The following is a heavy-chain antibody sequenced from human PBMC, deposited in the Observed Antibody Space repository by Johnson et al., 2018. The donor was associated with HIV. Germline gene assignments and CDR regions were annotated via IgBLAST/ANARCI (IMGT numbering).Heavy chain of an antibody. V-gene: IGHV3-15*01. D-gene: IGHD3-16*01. CDR1: GFTFSSYW. Sequence: VQLVESGGGLVQPGGSLRLSCAASGFTFSSYWMTWVRQAPGMGLEWVGRVNSQGDGGSTDYAAPVKGRFTISSDDSNDTLYLQMNSLRVEDTAVYYWAGEAVTLRGWGLVFDIWGRGTVVTVSS. CDR3: AGEAVTLRGWGLVFDI. CDR2: VNSQGDGGST. J-gene: IGHJ3*02.